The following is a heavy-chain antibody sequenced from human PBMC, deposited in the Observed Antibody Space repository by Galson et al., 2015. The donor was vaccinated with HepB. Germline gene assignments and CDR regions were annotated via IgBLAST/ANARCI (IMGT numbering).Heavy chain of an antibody. J-gene: IGHJ4*02. D-gene: IGHD6-13*01. CDR3: ARLLGIAAAGPDY. CDR2: IYYSGST. Sequence: ETLSLTCTVSGGSISSSSYYWGWIRQPPGKGLEWIGSIYYSGSTYYNPSLKSRVTISVDTSKNQFSLKLSSVTAADTAVYYCARLLGIAAAGPDYWGQGTLVTVSS. CDR1: GGSISSSSYY. V-gene: IGHV4-39*07.